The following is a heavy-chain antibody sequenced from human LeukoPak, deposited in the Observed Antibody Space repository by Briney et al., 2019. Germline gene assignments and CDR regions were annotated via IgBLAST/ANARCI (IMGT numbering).Heavy chain of an antibody. D-gene: IGHD2-15*01. CDR3: ARERYCSGGSCYSLDAFDI. CDR2: INHSGST. V-gene: IGHV4-34*01. Sequence: SETLSLTCAVYGGSFSGYYWSWIRQPPGKGLEWIGEINHSGSTNYNPPLKSRVTISVDTSKNQFSLKLSSVTAADTAVYYCARERYCSGGSCYSLDAFDIWGQGTMVTVSS. CDR1: GGSFSGYY. J-gene: IGHJ3*02.